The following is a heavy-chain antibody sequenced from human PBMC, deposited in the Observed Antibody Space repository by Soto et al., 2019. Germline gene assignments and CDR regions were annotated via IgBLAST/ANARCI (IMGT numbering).Heavy chain of an antibody. D-gene: IGHD3-10*01. Sequence: SETLSLTCTVSGGSISSYYWSWIRQPPGKGLEWIGYIYYSGSTNYNPSLKSRVTISVDTSKNQFSLKLSSVTAADTAVYYCARQGYYYGSGWFDPWGQGTLVTVSS. V-gene: IGHV4-59*01. CDR2: IYYSGST. CDR3: ARQGYYYGSGWFDP. CDR1: GGSISSYY. J-gene: IGHJ5*02.